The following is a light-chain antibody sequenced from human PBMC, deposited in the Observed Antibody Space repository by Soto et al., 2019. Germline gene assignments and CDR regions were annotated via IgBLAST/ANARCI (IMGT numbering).Light chain of an antibody. CDR2: AAS. CDR1: QDIGTY. CDR3: QQSYTTPRIT. V-gene: IGKV1-39*01. Sequence: DIQMTQSPSSLSASIGDSVIITCRASQDIGTYLNWYQHKPGKAPKHLIYAASSLQPGVPSRFTGSGSGTEFPLTIDRLQPEEFATYYCQQSYTTPRITFGQGTRLEIK. J-gene: IGKJ5*01.